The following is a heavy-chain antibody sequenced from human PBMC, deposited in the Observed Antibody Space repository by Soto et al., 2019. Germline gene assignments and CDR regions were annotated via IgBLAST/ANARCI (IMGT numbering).Heavy chain of an antibody. J-gene: IGHJ5*02. CDR1: GGSISSGY. Sequence: LCETLALACSVSGGSISSGYWTCVRQPPGKGLEWIGYIYYGGSINYNPSLKSRVIISVDTAKNQFSLRLSSLTAADTVVYYCSGSYYDVHGYRHALPAQRTSDP. CDR3: SGSYYDVHGYRHALPAQRTSDP. V-gene: IGHV4-59*13. D-gene: IGHD3-10*02. CDR2: IYYGGSI.